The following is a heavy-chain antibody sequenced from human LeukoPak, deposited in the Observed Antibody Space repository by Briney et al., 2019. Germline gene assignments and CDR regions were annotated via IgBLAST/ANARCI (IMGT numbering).Heavy chain of an antibody. J-gene: IGHJ6*02. V-gene: IGHV3-74*01. CDR2: INTDGSIT. Sequence: GGSLRLSCAASGFTFSDYWIHWVRQAPGKGLVWVSRINTDGSITNYADSVKGRFSISRDNAKNTLYLQMSSLRAEDTAVYYCARGHLPTPRSAMDVWGQGTTVTVSS. D-gene: IGHD3-3*02. CDR3: ARGHLPTPRSAMDV. CDR1: GFTFSDYW.